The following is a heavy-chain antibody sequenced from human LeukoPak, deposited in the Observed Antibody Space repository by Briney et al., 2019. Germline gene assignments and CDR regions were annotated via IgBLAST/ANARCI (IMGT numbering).Heavy chain of an antibody. CDR1: GGSISSSSYY. CDR3: ARAPYCSSTSCYNWVEYNWFDL. J-gene: IGHJ5*02. CDR2: IYYSGST. V-gene: IGHV4-39*07. Sequence: SETLSLTCTVSGGSISSSSYYWGWIRQPPGKGLEWLVSIYYSGSTYHNPSVKNRVTISVDTSKNQFSLKLSSVTAADTAVYYCARAPYCSSTSCYNWVEYNWFDLWGQGTLVTVSS. D-gene: IGHD2-2*02.